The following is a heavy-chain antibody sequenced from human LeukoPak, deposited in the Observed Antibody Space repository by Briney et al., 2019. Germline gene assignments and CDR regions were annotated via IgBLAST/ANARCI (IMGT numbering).Heavy chain of an antibody. CDR2: ISYTVTT. CDR1: GGSISTYY. V-gene: IGHV4-59*01. CDR3: ARVGDWNDLVY. J-gene: IGHJ4*02. D-gene: IGHD1-1*01. Sequence: PSETLSLTCTVSGGSISTYYWSWIRQPPGKGLEWFGYISYTVTTNYNPSLKSRVTISVDTSKNQFSLKLSSVTAADTAVYYCARVGDWNDLVYWGQGTLVTVSS.